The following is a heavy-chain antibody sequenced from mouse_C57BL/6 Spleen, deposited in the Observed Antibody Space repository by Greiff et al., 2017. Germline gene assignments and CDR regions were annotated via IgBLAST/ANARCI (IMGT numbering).Heavy chain of an antibody. CDR1: GFTFSDYY. Sequence: EVQGVESGGGLVQPGGSLKLSCAASGFTFSDYYMYWVRQTPEKRLEWVAYISNGGGSTYYPDTVKGRFTISRDNAKNTLYLQMIRLKSEDTAMYYCARGYGRGYYFDYWGQGTTLTVSS. J-gene: IGHJ2*01. CDR2: ISNGGGST. CDR3: ARGYGRGYYFDY. D-gene: IGHD1-1*01. V-gene: IGHV5-12*01.